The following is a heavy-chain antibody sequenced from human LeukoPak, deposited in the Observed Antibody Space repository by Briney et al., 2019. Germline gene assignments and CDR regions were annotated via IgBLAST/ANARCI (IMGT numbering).Heavy chain of an antibody. V-gene: IGHV4-39*01. CDR3: ARPVVPAASGYYYYMDV. Sequence: SETLSLTCTVSGGSISSSSYYWGWIRQPPGKGLEWIGSIYYSGSTYYNPSLKSRVTISVDTSKNQFSLKLSSVTAADTAVYYCARPVVPAASGYYYYMDVWGKGTTVTVSS. CDR1: GGSISSSSYY. CDR2: IYYSGST. J-gene: IGHJ6*03. D-gene: IGHD2-2*01.